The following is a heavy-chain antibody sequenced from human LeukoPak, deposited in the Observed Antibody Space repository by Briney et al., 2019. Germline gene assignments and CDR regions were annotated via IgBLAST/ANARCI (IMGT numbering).Heavy chain of an antibody. CDR1: GFILSGYW. CDR2: IKEDGNEK. V-gene: IGHV3-7*01. CDR3: VVISYLAFDI. Sequence: NPGGSLRLSCAASGFILSGYWMSWVRRAPGKGLEWVANIKEDGNEKYYVDSVKGRFIISRDNAKNSAYLQINSLRVEDTAVYYCVVISYLAFDIWGQGTMVTVSS. J-gene: IGHJ3*02. D-gene: IGHD2-21*01.